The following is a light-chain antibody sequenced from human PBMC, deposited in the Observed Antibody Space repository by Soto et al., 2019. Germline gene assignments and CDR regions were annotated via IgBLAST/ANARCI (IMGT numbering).Light chain of an antibody. V-gene: IGKV3-15*01. J-gene: IGKJ2*01. CDR1: QNIITN. CDR2: GAS. CDR3: QQYHNWPPKYT. Sequence: EMMMTQSPATLSVSRGDRATLSCRASQNIITNLAWYQLKPGQAPRLLISGASTRATGVPSRFSGSGSETEFTLTISSLQSEDFAVYYCQQYHNWPPKYTFGQGTKLEIK.